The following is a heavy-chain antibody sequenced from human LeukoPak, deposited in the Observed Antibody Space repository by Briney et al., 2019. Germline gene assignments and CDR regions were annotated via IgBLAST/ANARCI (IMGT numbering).Heavy chain of an antibody. CDR1: GYSISSGYY. CDR3: ASVATVSATRGHYYLAL. V-gene: IGHV4-38-2*01. D-gene: IGHD2-15*01. CDR2: IYHSWTT. Sequence: SETLSLTCADSGYSISSGYYWCWIQQPPGKVLGWIGSIYHSWTTYYNPSLKSRVTISVDTAKNQWSLQLRSGTAADTAVYYCASVATVSATRGHYYLALWGKGTTVTVSS. J-gene: IGHJ6*03.